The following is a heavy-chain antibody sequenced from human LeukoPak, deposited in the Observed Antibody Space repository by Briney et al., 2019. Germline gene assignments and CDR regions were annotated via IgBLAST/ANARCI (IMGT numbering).Heavy chain of an antibody. Sequence: PSETLSLTCAVYGGSFSGYYWSWIRQPPGKGLEWIGEINHSGSTNYNPSLKSRVTISVDTSKNQFSLKLSSVTAADTAVYYCARRNYYSSSCHYWGQGTLVTVSS. CDR3: ARRNYYSSSCHY. V-gene: IGHV4-34*01. J-gene: IGHJ4*02. CDR1: GGSFSGYY. CDR2: INHSGST. D-gene: IGHD6-13*01.